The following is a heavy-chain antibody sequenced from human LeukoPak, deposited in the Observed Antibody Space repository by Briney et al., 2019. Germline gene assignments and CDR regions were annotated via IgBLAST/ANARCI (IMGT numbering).Heavy chain of an antibody. CDR2: IKQDGSQT. V-gene: IGHV3-7*01. CDR3: ARIGYSSSSLDY. CDR1: GFTFNNYW. D-gene: IGHD6-6*01. Sequence: GGSLGLSCAASGFTFNNYWMSWVRQAPRKGLEWVANIKQDGSQTYYVDSLKGRFTISRDNAKNSVFLQMNSLRAEDTAIYYCARIGYSSSSLDYWGQGTLVTVSS. J-gene: IGHJ4*02.